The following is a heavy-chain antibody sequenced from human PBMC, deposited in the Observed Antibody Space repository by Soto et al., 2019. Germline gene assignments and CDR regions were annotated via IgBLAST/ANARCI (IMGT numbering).Heavy chain of an antibody. CDR2: IWYDGSNK. J-gene: IGHJ5*02. D-gene: IGHD3-3*01. V-gene: IGHV3-33*01. CDR3: ARADDFWSGNWFDP. Sequence: LSCAASGFTFSIYGMHWVRQAPGKGLEWVAVIWYDGSNKYYADSVKGRFTISRDNSKNTLYLQMNSLRAEDTAVYYCARADDFWSGNWFDPWGQGTLVTVSS. CDR1: GFTFSIYG.